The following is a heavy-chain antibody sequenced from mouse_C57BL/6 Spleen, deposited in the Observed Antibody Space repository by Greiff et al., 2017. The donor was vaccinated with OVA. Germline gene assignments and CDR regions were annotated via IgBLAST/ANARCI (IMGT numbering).Heavy chain of an antibody. D-gene: IGHD2-4*01. CDR3: ARISGIDYYYDRYFDV. J-gene: IGHJ1*03. CDR1: GFSLSTFGMG. CDR2: IWWDDDK. Sequence: LQQSGPGILQPSQTLSLTCSFSGFSLSTFGMGVGWIRQPSGKGLEWLAHIWWDDDKYYNPALKSRLTISKATSKHQVLLTITNVDTADTATYYAARISGIDYYYDRYFDVWGTGTTVTVAS. V-gene: IGHV8-8*01.